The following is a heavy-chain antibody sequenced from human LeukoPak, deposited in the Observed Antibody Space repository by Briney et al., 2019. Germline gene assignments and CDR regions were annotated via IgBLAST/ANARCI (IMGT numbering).Heavy chain of an antibody. CDR2: ISYDGNNK. CDR1: GFTFRSYA. Sequence: SGGSLRLSCAASGFTFRSYAMHWVRQAPGKGLEWVAVISYDGNNKYYADSVEGRFTICRDNSKNTLYMQMNSLRAEDTAVYYCARDDEENDAFDIWGQGTMVTVSS. J-gene: IGHJ3*02. V-gene: IGHV3-30-3*01. CDR3: ARDDEENDAFDI.